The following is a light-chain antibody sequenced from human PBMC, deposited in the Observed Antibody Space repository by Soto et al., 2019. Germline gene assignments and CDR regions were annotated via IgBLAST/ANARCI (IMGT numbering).Light chain of an antibody. CDR3: KQYYSTPPT. CDR2: WAS. Sequence: DIVMTQSPDSLAVSLGERATINCKSSQSILYHSNNKNYLAWYQQKPGQPPKLLIYWASTRESGVPDRFSGSASGTDLTLTISSLQAEDVAVYYCKQYYSTPPTFGGGTKVEIK. J-gene: IGKJ4*01. V-gene: IGKV4-1*01. CDR1: QSILYHSNNKNY.